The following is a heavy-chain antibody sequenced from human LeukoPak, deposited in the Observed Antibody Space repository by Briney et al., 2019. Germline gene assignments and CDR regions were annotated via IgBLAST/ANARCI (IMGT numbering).Heavy chain of an antibody. CDR3: ARGGFGESFDY. V-gene: IGHV4-39*07. CDR2: IYYSGST. CDR1: GGSISRSSYY. D-gene: IGHD3-10*01. J-gene: IGHJ4*02. Sequence: PSETLSLTCTVPGGSISRSSYYWGWVRQPPGKGLEWIGSIYYSGSTYYNPSLRSRVIISVDRSKNQFSLKLSSVTAADTAVYYCARGGFGESFDYWGQGTLVTVSS.